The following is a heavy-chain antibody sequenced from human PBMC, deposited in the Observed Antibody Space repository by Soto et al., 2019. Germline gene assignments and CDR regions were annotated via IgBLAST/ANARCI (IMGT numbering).Heavy chain of an antibody. CDR3: ARDPLWGTAMVLWYFDL. Sequence: PGESLKISCAASGFTFSSYGMHWVRQAPGKGLEWVAVISYDGSNKYYADSVKGRFTISRDNSKNTLYLQMNSLRAEDTAVYYCARDPLWGTAMVLWYFDLWGRGTLVTVSS. J-gene: IGHJ2*01. D-gene: IGHD5-18*01. CDR2: ISYDGSNK. V-gene: IGHV3-30*03. CDR1: GFTFSSYG.